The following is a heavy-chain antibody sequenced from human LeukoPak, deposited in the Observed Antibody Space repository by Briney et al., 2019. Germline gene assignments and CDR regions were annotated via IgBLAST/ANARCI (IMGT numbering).Heavy chain of an antibody. D-gene: IGHD3-22*01. CDR3: ARDDDGRGYPDY. Sequence: SETLSLTCTVSGGSISSYYWYWIRQSAGKGLEWIGRIYASGTTNYNPSLKSRVTMSLDTSKNQLSLKLRSVTAADSAVYYCARDDDGRGYPDYWGQGTRVTVSP. CDR1: GGSISSYY. J-gene: IGHJ4*02. CDR2: IYASGTT. V-gene: IGHV4-4*07.